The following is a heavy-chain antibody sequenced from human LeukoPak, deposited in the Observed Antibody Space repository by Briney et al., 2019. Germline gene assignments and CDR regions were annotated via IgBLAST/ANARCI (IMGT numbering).Heavy chain of an antibody. CDR2: ISGSGGST. D-gene: IGHD2-15*01. CDR1: GFTFSSYA. V-gene: IGHV3-23*01. J-gene: IGHJ4*02. CDR3: AKGVDYCSGGSCPADY. Sequence: GGSLRLSCAASGFTFSSYAMSWVRQAPGKGLEWVSAISGSGGSTYYADSVKGRFTISRDNSKNTLYLQMNSLRAEDTAVYYCAKGVDYCSGGSCPADYWGPGTLVTVSS.